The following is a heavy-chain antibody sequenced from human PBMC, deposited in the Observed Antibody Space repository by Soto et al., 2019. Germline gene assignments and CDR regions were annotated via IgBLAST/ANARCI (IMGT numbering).Heavy chain of an antibody. Sequence: GGSLRLSCAASGFTFSSYWMHWVRQAPGKGLVWVSRINSDGSSTSYADSVKGRFTISRDNAKNTLYLQMNSLRAEDTAVYYCAGCGGTVEGYYYYYGMDVWGQGTTVTVSS. CDR1: GFTFSSYW. J-gene: IGHJ6*02. CDR2: INSDGSST. V-gene: IGHV3-74*01. CDR3: AGCGGTVEGYYYYYGMDV. D-gene: IGHD2-21*01.